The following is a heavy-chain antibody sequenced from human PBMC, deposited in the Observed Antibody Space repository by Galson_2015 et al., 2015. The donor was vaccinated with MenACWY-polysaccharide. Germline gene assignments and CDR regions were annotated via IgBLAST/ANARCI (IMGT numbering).Heavy chain of an antibody. D-gene: IGHD1-7*01. CDR1: GFTFSSYD. J-gene: IGHJ6*02. CDR3: AREEDGTTVGGMDV. Sequence: SLRLSCAASGFTFSSYDMHWVRQATGKGLEWVSAIGTAGDTYYPGSVKGRFTISRENAKNSLYLQMNSLRAGDTAVYYCAREEDGTTVGGMDVWGQGTTVTVSS. CDR2: IGTAGDT. V-gene: IGHV3-13*01.